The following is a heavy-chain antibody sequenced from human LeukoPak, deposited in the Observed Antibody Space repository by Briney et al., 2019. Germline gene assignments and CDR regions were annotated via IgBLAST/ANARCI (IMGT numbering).Heavy chain of an antibody. J-gene: IGHJ4*02. CDR2: ISSSGSTI. CDR3: ARDYYDSSGYCDY. V-gene: IGHV3-48*04. CDR1: GFTFSSYA. Sequence: GGSLRLSCAASGFTFSSYAMSWVRQAPGKGLEWVSYISSSGSTIYYADSVKGRFTISRDNAKNSLYLQMNSLRAEDTAVYYCARDYYDSSGYCDYWGQGTLVTVSS. D-gene: IGHD3-22*01.